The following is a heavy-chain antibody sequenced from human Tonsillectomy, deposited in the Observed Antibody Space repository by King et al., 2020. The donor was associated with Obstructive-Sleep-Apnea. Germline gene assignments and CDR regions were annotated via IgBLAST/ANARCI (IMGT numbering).Heavy chain of an antibody. Sequence: VQLVESGGGLVQPGRSLRLSCTPSGFTFADYAMSWFRQAPGKGLEWVGFIRSEVYSGTTQYAASVKGRFTISRDDSKSIVYLQMNSLKIEDTAKYYCCRDLRDVVPPRKRYFYYGMAVWGQGTTVIVSS. CDR2: IRSEVYSGTT. CDR3: CRDLRDVVPPRKRYFYYGMAV. J-gene: IGHJ6*02. CDR1: GFTFADYA. V-gene: IGHV3-49*03. D-gene: IGHD2-21*01.